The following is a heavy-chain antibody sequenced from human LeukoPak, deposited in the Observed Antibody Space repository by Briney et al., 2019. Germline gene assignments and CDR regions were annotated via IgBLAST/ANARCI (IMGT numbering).Heavy chain of an antibody. CDR3: AERKSTEYGFAFDI. D-gene: IGHD2-2*01. J-gene: IGHJ3*02. V-gene: IGHV3-30*18. CDR1: GFTFSSYG. Sequence: GGSLRLSCAASGFTFSSYGMHWVRQAPGKGLEWVAVISYDGSNKYYADSVKGRFTISRDNSKNTLYLQMNSLRAEDTAVYYCAERKSTEYGFAFDIWGQGTMVTVSS. CDR2: ISYDGSNK.